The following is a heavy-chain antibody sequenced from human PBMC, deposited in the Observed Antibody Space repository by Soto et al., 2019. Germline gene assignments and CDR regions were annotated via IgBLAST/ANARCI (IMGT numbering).Heavy chain of an antibody. CDR1: GYSFTDYW. V-gene: IGHV5-51*01. Sequence: GESLKISCKGSGYSFTDYWIGWVRQMPWKGLEWIGIIHPRDSDTKYSPSFQGHVTFSVDTSISTAFLQWNSLKASDSAIYYCARQHYDFWSGSDIGSSYFDFWGRGTQVTVSS. CDR2: IHPRDSDT. D-gene: IGHD3-3*01. J-gene: IGHJ2*01. CDR3: ARQHYDFWSGSDIGSSYFDF.